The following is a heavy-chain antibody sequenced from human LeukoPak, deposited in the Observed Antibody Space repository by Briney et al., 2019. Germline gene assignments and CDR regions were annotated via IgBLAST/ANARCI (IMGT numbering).Heavy chain of an antibody. V-gene: IGHV3-30*02. CDR1: GFTFSTYW. CDR2: IRYDGSNK. J-gene: IGHJ4*02. Sequence: PGGSLRLSCAASGFTFSTYWMHWVRQVPGKGLEWVAFIRYDGSNKYYADSVKGRFTISRDNSKNTLYLQMNSLRAEDTAVYYCAKDRPALDYWGQGTLVTVSS. CDR3: AKDRPALDY.